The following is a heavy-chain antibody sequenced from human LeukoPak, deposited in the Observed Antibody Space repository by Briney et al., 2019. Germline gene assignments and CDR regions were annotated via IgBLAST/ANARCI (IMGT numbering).Heavy chain of an antibody. D-gene: IGHD1-26*01. Sequence: PSETLSLTCAVYGGSFSGYYWSWIRQPPGKGLEWIGEINHSGSTNYNPSLKSRVTISVDTSKNQFSLKLSSVTAADTAVYYCARGGGAFHIWGQGTMVTVSS. CDR1: GGSFSGYY. CDR3: ARGGGAFHI. V-gene: IGHV4-34*01. J-gene: IGHJ3*02. CDR2: INHSGST.